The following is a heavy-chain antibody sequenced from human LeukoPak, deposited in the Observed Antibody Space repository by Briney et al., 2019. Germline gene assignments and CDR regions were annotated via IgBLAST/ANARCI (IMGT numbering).Heavy chain of an antibody. CDR3: ARQASGSSRLAYFDY. D-gene: IGHD6-13*01. CDR2: IYYSGST. Sequence: SETLSLTCTLSDRSLSSSSYDGGWIRQPPRKWLEWSGSIYYSGSTNYNPSLKSRVTISVDTSKKQFSLKLSSVTAADTAVYYCARQASGSSRLAYFDYWGQGTLVTVSS. CDR1: DRSLSSSSYD. J-gene: IGHJ4*02. V-gene: IGHV4-39*01.